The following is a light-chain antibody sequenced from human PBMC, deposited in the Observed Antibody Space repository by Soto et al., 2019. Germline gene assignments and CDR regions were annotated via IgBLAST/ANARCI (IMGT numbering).Light chain of an antibody. CDR1: QSISSW. J-gene: IGKJ2*01. CDR3: QQYNSYSYT. CDR2: KAS. V-gene: IGKV1-5*03. Sequence: DIQMTQSPSTLSASVGDRVTITCRASQSISSWLAWYQQKPGKAPKLLIYKASSLESGFPSRFSGSGSGTEFTLTISSLQPDDVATYYCQQYNSYSYTFGQGTKLEIK.